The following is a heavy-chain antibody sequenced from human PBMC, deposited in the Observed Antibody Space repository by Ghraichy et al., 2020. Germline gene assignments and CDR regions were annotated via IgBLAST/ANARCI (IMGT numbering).Heavy chain of an antibody. CDR3: VKAIDSGWYAAFDI. J-gene: IGHJ3*02. D-gene: IGHD6-19*01. Sequence: GGSLRLSCSASGFTFSSYAMHWVRLAPGKGLEYVSAISNIGGGTYYADSVKGRFTISRDNSKNTLYLQVSSMRAEDTAVYYCVKAIDSGWYAAFDIWGQGTMVTVSS. V-gene: IGHV3-64D*06. CDR1: GFTFSSYA. CDR2: ISNIGGGT.